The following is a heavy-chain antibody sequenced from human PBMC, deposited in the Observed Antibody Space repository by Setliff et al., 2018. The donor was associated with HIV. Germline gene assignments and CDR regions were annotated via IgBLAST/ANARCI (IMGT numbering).Heavy chain of an antibody. CDR2: IYSTGST. CDR3: AKGAGFYGDYTFDY. J-gene: IGHJ4*02. V-gene: IGHV4-59*11. D-gene: IGHD4-17*01. CDR1: GASITSHY. Sequence: PSETLSLTCTVSGASITSHYWSWIRQSPGRELEWIGYIYSTGSTNYNPSLQIRVSISMDASKNKFSLKVTSVTSADTAVYYCAKGAGFYGDYTFDYWGQGNLVTVSS.